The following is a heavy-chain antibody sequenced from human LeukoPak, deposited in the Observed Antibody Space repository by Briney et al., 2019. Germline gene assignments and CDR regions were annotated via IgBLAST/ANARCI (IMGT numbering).Heavy chain of an antibody. CDR3: ARVRVITPTYGMDV. J-gene: IGHJ6*02. CDR2: IKEDESEK. D-gene: IGHD4-23*01. Sequence: PGGSLRLSCAASGFTFSSYWMSWVRQAPGKGLEWVAKIKEDESEKYYRDSVKGRFTISRDNAKNSLYLQMNSLRAEDTAVYYCARVRVITPTYGMDVWGQGTMVTVSS. CDR1: GFTFSSYW. V-gene: IGHV3-7*01.